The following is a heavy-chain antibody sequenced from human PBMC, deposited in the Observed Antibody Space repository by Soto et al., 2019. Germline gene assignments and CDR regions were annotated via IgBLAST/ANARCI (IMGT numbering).Heavy chain of an antibody. Sequence: ASVKVSCKASGYTFTSYDINWVRQATGQGLEWMGWMNPNSGNTGYAQKFQGRVTMTRNTSISTAYMELSSLRSEDTAVYYCATGGVYGSGSYYNYYYGMDVWGQGTTVTVSS. V-gene: IGHV1-8*01. CDR2: MNPNSGNT. CDR3: ATGGVYGSGSYYNYYYGMDV. J-gene: IGHJ6*02. CDR1: GYTFTSYD. D-gene: IGHD3-10*01.